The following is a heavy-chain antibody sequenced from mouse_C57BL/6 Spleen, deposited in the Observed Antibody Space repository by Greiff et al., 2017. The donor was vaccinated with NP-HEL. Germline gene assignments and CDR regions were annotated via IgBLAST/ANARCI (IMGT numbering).Heavy chain of an antibody. CDR3: ARHGDSNYECYFDY. Sequence: EVKLVESGGDLVKPGGSLKLSCAASGFTFSSYGLSWVRQTPDKRLEWVAPISSGGSYTYYPDSVKGRFTISRDNAKNTLYLQMSSLKSEDTAMYYCARHGDSNYECYFDYWGQGTTLTVSS. CDR2: ISSGGSYT. J-gene: IGHJ2*01. D-gene: IGHD2-5*01. CDR1: GFTFSSYG. V-gene: IGHV5-6*02.